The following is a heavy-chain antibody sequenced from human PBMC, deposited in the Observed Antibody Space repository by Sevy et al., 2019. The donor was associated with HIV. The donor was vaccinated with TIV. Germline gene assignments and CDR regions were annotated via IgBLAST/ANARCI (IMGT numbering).Heavy chain of an antibody. CDR1: GFPFRRYG. Sequence: GGSLSLSCAASGFPFRRYGMHWVRQGPGKGLEWVALIWYDGRDKYYTASVKGRFTISRDNSKNTLYLEMNSLRAEDTAVYYCARDIDGSGSSYYYHYGIDVWGQGTTVTVSS. J-gene: IGHJ6*02. CDR3: ARDIDGSGSSYYYHYGIDV. CDR2: IWYDGRDK. D-gene: IGHD3-10*01. V-gene: IGHV3-33*01.